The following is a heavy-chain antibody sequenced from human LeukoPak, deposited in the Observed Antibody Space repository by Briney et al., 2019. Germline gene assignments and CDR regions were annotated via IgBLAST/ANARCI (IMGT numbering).Heavy chain of an antibody. Sequence: SETLSLTCTVSGGSISSYYWSWIRQPPGKGLEWIGEINHSGSTNYNPSLKSRVTISVDTSKNQFSLKLSSVTAADTAVYYCARGRRTRPLDYWGQGTLVTVSS. J-gene: IGHJ4*02. V-gene: IGHV4-34*01. CDR1: GGSISSYY. CDR2: INHSGST. D-gene: IGHD2-2*01. CDR3: ARGRRTRPLDY.